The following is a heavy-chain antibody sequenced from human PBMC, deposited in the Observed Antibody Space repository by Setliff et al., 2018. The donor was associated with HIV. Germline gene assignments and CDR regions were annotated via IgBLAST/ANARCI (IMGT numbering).Heavy chain of an antibody. D-gene: IGHD5-18*01. V-gene: IGHV3-74*01. Sequence: GGSLRLSCAASGFTFSSYWMHWVRQAPGKGLVWVSRIRSDGSSTTYADSVKGRFTISRDNAKNTLYLQMNSRRAEDTAVYYCARAASGNIQYFDYWGQGTLVTVSS. CDR2: IRSDGSST. J-gene: IGHJ4*02. CDR3: ARAASGNIQYFDY. CDR1: GFTFSSYW.